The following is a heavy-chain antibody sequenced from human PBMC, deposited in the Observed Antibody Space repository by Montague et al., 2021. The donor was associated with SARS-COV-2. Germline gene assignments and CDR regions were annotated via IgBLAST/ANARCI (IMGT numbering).Heavy chain of an antibody. D-gene: IGHD6-13*01. V-gene: IGHV4-31*03. CDR2: IYYSGST. CDR1: GGSISSGGYY. CDR3: ARDVGRYSGSWFDC. Sequence: TLSLTCTVSGGSISSGGYYWSWIRQHPGKGLEWIGYIYYSGSTYYNSSLKSRVTIAVDTSKNQSSLKLSSVTAADTAVYYCARDVGRYSGSWFDCWGQGTLVTVSS. J-gene: IGHJ4*02.